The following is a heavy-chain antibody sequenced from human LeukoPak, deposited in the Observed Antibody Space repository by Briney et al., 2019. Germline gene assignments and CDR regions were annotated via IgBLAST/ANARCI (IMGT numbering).Heavy chain of an antibody. J-gene: IGHJ4*02. CDR3: ARDPRYGYGYLDY. D-gene: IGHD5-18*01. V-gene: IGHV3-30-3*01. CDR1: AFTFSTYS. CDR2: VSNDGSNE. Sequence: PGRSLRLSCAASAFTFSTYSMHWVRQAPGKGLEWVAFVSNDGSNEYHANSVKGRFTISRDNPRNTLYLQMNSLRTEDTAVYYCARDPRYGYGYLDYWGQGALVSVSS.